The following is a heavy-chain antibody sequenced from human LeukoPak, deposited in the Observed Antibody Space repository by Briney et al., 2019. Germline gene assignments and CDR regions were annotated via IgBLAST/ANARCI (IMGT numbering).Heavy chain of an antibody. D-gene: IGHD5-24*01. Sequence: GGSLRLSCAASGFTFSSYAMHWVRQAPGKGLEWVAVISYDGSNKYYADSVKGRFTISRDNSKNTLYLQMNSLRAEDTAVYYCARGSRDGYNYVDYWGQGTLVTVSS. V-gene: IGHV3-30-3*01. CDR3: ARGSRDGYNYVDY. CDR1: GFTFSSYA. CDR2: ISYDGSNK. J-gene: IGHJ4*02.